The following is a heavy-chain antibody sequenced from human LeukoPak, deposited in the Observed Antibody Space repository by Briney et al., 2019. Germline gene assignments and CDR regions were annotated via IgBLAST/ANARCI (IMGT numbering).Heavy chain of an antibody. D-gene: IGHD5-24*01. CDR2: ISGSGGST. CDR1: GFTFSSYA. V-gene: IGHV3-23*01. J-gene: IGHJ3*02. CDR3: AKGVEMATILDAFDI. Sequence: GGSLRLSCAASGFTFSSYAMSWVRQAPGKGLEWVSAISGSGGSTYYADSVKGRFTISRDNSKTTLYLQMNSLRAEDTAVYYCAKGVEMATILDAFDIWGQGTMVTVSS.